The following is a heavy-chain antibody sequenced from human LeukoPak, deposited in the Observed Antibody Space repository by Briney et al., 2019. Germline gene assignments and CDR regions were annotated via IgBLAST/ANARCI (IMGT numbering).Heavy chain of an antibody. D-gene: IGHD2-15*01. CDR2: IPSDGSDK. CDR3: ARERCSGGNCYYLDY. V-gene: IGHV3-30*04. CDR1: GFSFSNYA. J-gene: IGHJ4*02. Sequence: PGGSLRLSCAASGFSFSNYALHWVRQAPGKGLEWVAVIPSDGSDKYYADSVQGQFTISRDNSRNRLYVQMNSLRAEDTAVYYCARERCSGGNCYYLDYWGQGTLVTVSS.